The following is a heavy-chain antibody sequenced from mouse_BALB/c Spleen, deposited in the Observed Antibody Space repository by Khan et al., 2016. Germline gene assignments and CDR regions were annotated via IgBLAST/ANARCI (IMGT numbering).Heavy chain of an antibody. J-gene: IGHJ3*01. CDR2: ISYSGST. D-gene: IGHD3-2*01. CDR1: GYSITSDYA. Sequence: EVQLQESGPGLVKPSQSLSLTCTVTGYSITSDYAWNWIRQFPGNKLEWMGYISYSGSTSYNPSLKSRISITRATSKNQFFLQLNSVTTEDTATYYCARSDSSGYRFAYWGQGTLVTVSA. CDR3: ARSDSSGYRFAY. V-gene: IGHV3-2*02.